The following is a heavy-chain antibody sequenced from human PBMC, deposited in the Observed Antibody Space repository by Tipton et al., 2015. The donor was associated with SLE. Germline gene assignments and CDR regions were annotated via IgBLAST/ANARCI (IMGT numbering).Heavy chain of an antibody. CDR3: VKGVAAGTAEGFDI. D-gene: IGHD6-13*01. V-gene: IGHV3-33*03. Sequence: SLRLSCAASGFTFSSHAMHWVRQAPGKGLEWVAVIWYDGNKKYYADSVKGRFTISRDNAKNSLYLQMNSLRAEDTALYYCVKGVAAGTAEGFDIWGQGTKVTASS. CDR2: IWYDGNKK. J-gene: IGHJ3*02. CDR1: GFTFSSHA.